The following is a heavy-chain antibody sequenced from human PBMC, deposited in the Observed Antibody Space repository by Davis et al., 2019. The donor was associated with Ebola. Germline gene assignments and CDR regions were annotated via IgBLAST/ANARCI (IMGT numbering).Heavy chain of an antibody. CDR3: ARDLSWILFDY. D-gene: IGHD2-2*03. Sequence: GESLKISCAASGFTFSSYWMHWVRQAPGKGLVWVSRIKTDGSTTIYADSVKGRFTISIDNAKNTLYLQMNSLRAEDTAVYYCARDLSWILFDYWGQGTLVTVS. J-gene: IGHJ4*02. V-gene: IGHV3-74*01. CDR2: IKTDGSTT. CDR1: GFTFSSYW.